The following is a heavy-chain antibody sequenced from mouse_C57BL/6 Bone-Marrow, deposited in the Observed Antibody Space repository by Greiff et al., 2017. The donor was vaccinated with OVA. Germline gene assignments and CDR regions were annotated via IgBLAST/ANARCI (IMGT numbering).Heavy chain of an antibody. CDR1: GFTFSSYG. CDR2: ISSGGSYT. CDR3: ARRGGNYFDY. Sequence: EVQGVESGGDLVKPGGSLKLSCAASGFTFSSYGMSWVRQTPDKRLEWVATISSGGSYTYYPDSVKGRFTISRDNAKNTLYLQMSSLKSEDTAMYYCARRGGNYFDYWGQGTTLTVSS. D-gene: IGHD1-1*02. J-gene: IGHJ2*01. V-gene: IGHV5-6*01.